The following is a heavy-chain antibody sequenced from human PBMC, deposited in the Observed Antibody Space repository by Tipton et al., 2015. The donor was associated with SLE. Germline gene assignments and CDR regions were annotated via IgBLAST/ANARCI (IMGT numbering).Heavy chain of an antibody. V-gene: IGHV4-31*03. CDR3: ARVAGSSGWFDP. Sequence: TLSLTCTVSGGSISSGGYYWSWFLQHPGKGLEWIGYIYYSGSTYYNPSLKSRIIISVDTSKNQFSLNLTSVTAADSAVYYCARVAGSSGWFDPWGQGTLVAVSS. CDR1: GGSISSGGYY. D-gene: IGHD1-26*01. J-gene: IGHJ5*02. CDR2: IYYSGST.